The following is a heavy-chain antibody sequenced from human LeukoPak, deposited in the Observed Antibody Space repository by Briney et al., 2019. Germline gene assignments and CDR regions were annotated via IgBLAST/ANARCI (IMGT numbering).Heavy chain of an antibody. V-gene: IGHV3-30*18. Sequence: PGSSLSLSCAASGFIFSTFGMHWVSQAPSKGLECVAVKSYDGSNKYYAESVKGRFTISRDNSKNTLYLHVTSLRAEDTAVYYCAKHRKIVVVPAASLYFEYWGQGTLVTVSS. CDR3: AKHRKIVVVPAASLYFEY. CDR1: GFIFSTFG. CDR2: KSYDGSNK. J-gene: IGHJ4*02. D-gene: IGHD2-2*01.